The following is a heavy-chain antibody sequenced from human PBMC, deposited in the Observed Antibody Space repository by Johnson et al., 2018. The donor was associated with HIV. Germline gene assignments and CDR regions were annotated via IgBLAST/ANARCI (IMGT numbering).Heavy chain of an antibody. Sequence: VQLVESGGGVVQPGRSLRLSCAASGFTFSSYAMHWVRQATGKGLEWVSAIGTAGDTYYPGSVKGRFTISRENAKNSLYLQMNSLRAGDTAVYYCAGIAAAGGDAFDIWGQGTMVTVSS. D-gene: IGHD6-13*01. CDR1: GFTFSSYA. CDR2: IGTAGDT. CDR3: AGIAAAGGDAFDI. J-gene: IGHJ3*02. V-gene: IGHV3-13*01.